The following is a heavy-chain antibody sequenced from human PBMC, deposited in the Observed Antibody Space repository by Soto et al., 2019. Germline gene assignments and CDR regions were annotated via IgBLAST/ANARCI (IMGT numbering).Heavy chain of an antibody. CDR2: INHSGST. Sequence: SETLSLTCAVYGGCFSGYYWSWIRQHPGKGLEWIGEINHSGSTNYNQSLKSRVTISVDTSKNQFSLKLISVTAADTAVYYCARRYSISSGEGNYWGQGTLVTVSS. V-gene: IGHV4-34*01. D-gene: IGHD6-6*01. CDR3: ARRYSISSGEGNY. J-gene: IGHJ4*02. CDR1: GGCFSGYY.